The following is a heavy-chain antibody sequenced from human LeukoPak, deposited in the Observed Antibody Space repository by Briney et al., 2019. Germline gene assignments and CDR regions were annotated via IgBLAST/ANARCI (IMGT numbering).Heavy chain of an antibody. D-gene: IGHD1-26*01. CDR3: ARSPSGELDY. CDR1: GYTFTSYY. CDR2: ISPDNGGT. V-gene: IGHV1-2*02. Sequence: GASVKVSCKTSGYTFTSYYIHWVRQAPGQGLDYMGWISPDNGGTNYAQNFQGRVIMTRDTSISTAYMQLSRLTSDDTAVYYCARSPSGELDYWGRGTLVSVSS. J-gene: IGHJ4*02.